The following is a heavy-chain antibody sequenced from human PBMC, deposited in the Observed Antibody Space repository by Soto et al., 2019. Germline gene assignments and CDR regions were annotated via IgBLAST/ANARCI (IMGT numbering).Heavy chain of an antibody. CDR1: GGSISSGGYS. CDR2: IYHSGST. J-gene: IGHJ4*02. V-gene: IGHV4-30-2*01. CDR3: ARDPSGSGYDFYFDY. D-gene: IGHD5-12*01. Sequence: SETLSLTCAVSGGSISSGGYSWSWIRQPPGKGLEWIGYIYHSGSTYYNPSLKSRVTISVDTSKNQFSLKLSSVTAADTAVYYCARDPSGSGYDFYFDYWGQGTLVTVSS.